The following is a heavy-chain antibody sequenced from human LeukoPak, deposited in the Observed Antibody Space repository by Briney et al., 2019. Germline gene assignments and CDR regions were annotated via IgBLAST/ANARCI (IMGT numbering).Heavy chain of an antibody. CDR1: GFTVSSDY. V-gene: IGHV4-30-4*08. CDR3: ARILNWFDP. J-gene: IGHJ5*02. Sequence: LRLSCAASGFTVSSDYMSWVRQPPGKGLEWIGYIYYSGSTYYNPSLKSRVTISVDTSKNQFSLKLSSVTAADTAVYYCARILNWFDPWGQGTLVTVSS. CDR2: IYYSGST.